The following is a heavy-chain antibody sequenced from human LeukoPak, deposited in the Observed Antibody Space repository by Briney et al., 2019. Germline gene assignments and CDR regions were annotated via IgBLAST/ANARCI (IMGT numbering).Heavy chain of an antibody. V-gene: IGHV3-43D*03. CDR3: ARDFSSGYSYGAYYYYYYMDV. CDR1: GFTFDDYA. J-gene: IGHJ6*03. D-gene: IGHD5-18*01. CDR2: ISWDGGST. Sequence: GGSLRLSCAASGFTFDDYAMHWVRQAPGEGLEWVSLISWDGGSTYYADSVKGRFTISRDNAKNSLYLQMNSLRAEDTAVYYCARDFSSGYSYGAYYYYYYMDVWGKGTTVTVSS.